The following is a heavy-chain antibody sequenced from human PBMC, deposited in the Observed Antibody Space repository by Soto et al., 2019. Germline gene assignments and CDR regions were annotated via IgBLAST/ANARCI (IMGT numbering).Heavy chain of an antibody. Sequence: QVQLVESGGGVVQPGRSLRLSCAASGFTFSSYAMHWVRQAPGKGLEWVAVISYDGSNKYYADSVKGRFTISRDNSKNKLYLQMNSLRAEDTAVYYCARGVGSSYYYGMDVWGQGTTVTVSS. CDR1: GFTFSSYA. CDR2: ISYDGSNK. D-gene: IGHD2-2*01. V-gene: IGHV3-30-3*01. J-gene: IGHJ6*02. CDR3: ARGVGSSYYYGMDV.